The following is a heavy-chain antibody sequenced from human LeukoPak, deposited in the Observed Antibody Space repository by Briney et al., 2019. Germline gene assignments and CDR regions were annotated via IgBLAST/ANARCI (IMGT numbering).Heavy chain of an antibody. J-gene: IGHJ4*02. D-gene: IGHD6-19*01. CDR1: GGSISSSNW. CDR2: IYHGGST. Sequence: SETLSLTCAVSGGSISSSNWWSWVRQPPGKGLEWIGEIYHGGSTNYNPSLKSRVTISVDKSKNQFSLKLSSVTAADTAVYYCARDPSGSGWRNFDYWGQGTLVTVSS. CDR3: ARDPSGSGWRNFDY. V-gene: IGHV4-4*02.